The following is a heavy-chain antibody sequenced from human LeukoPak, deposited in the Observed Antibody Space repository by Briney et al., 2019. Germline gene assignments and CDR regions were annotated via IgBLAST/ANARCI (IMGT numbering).Heavy chain of an antibody. J-gene: IGHJ4*02. CDR2: IKEDGGET. V-gene: IGHV3-7*01. CDR3: ARYNNGPSDY. D-gene: IGHD2-8*01. CDR1: GFTFNNHW. Sequence: GGSLRLSCTVSGFTFNNHWMSWVRQAPGKGLEWVGNIKEDGGETSYLDSVKGRFAISRDNARNSLYLQMYNLRVEDTAVYYCARYNNGPSDYWGQGTLVTVSS.